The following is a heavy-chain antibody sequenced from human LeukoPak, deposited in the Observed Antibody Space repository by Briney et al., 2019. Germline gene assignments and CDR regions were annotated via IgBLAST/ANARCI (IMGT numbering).Heavy chain of an antibody. Sequence: GGSLRLSCTASGFTFTTYYMNWVRQAPGKGLEWVSSISSSTTYIYYADSVKGRFTFSRANAENSLYLQMNSLRAEDTAVYYCARGPSDYLDVWGIGTTVTVSS. D-gene: IGHD2-2*01. CDR3: ARGPSDYLDV. V-gene: IGHV3-21*01. CDR2: ISSSTTYI. CDR1: GFTFTTYY. J-gene: IGHJ6*03.